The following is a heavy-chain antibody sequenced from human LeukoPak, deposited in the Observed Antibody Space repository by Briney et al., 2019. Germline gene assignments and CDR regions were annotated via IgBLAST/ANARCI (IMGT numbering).Heavy chain of an antibody. CDR3: ARDGRFPPEVLPRYFDY. CDR2: VYHVGTT. Sequence: SETLSLTCTVSGYSISSGYFWGWIRQPPGKGLEWIGVYHVGTTYYNPSLKSRVTISVDTSKNQFSLKLSSVTAADTAVYYCARDGRFPPEVLPRYFDYWGQGTLVTVSS. D-gene: IGHD1-26*01. CDR1: GYSISSGYF. V-gene: IGHV4-38-2*02. J-gene: IGHJ4*02.